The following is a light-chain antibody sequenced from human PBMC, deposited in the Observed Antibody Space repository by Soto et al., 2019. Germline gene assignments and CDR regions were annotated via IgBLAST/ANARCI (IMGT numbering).Light chain of an antibody. CDR2: EGS. J-gene: IGLJ2*01. CDR3: CSYAGRSNFVL. Sequence: QSALTQPASVSGSPGQSITISCTGTSYDVGSYNLVSWYQQHPGKAPKLMIYEGSKRPSGVSDRFSAFKSVNTASLTISGLQAEDEADYYCCSYAGRSNFVLFGGGTKLTVL. V-gene: IGLV2-23*03. CDR1: SYDVGSYNL.